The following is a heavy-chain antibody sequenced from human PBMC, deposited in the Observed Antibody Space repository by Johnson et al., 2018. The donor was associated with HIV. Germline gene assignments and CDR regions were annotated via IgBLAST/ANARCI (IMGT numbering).Heavy chain of an antibody. J-gene: IGHJ3*02. V-gene: IGHV3-20*04. CDR2: ISWNSGSI. D-gene: IGHD3-22*01. Sequence: VQLVESGGGVVRPGGSLRVSCTASGFTFDEYGMSWVRQAPGKGLEWVSGISWNSGSIGYADSVRGRFTISRDNSKNTLYLQMNSLRAEDTALYYCAKGGYDSEDAFDIWGQGTMVTVSA. CDR3: AKGGYDSEDAFDI. CDR1: GFTFDEYG.